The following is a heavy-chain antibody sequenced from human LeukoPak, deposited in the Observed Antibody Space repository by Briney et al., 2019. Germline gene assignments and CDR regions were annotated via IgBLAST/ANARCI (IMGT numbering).Heavy chain of an antibody. CDR2: VTDSGGST. CDR3: ARDPGTGDAYNCDY. Sequence: PGGSLRLSCAASGFTFSNYAMSWVRQAPGKGLEWVSTVTDSGGSTYYADSVKGRFTISRDNAKNSLYLQMNSLRVEDTGVYFCARDPGTGDAYNCDYWGQGTLVTVSS. J-gene: IGHJ4*02. V-gene: IGHV3-23*01. D-gene: IGHD5-24*01. CDR1: GFTFSNYA.